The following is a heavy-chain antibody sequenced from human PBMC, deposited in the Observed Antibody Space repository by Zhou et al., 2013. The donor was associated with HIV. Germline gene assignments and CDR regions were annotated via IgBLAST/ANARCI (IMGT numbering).Heavy chain of an antibody. D-gene: IGHD6-6*01. CDR1: GGTFSSYA. CDR3: ASSAARPGKAYYYYYYMDV. Sequence: QVQLVQSGAEVKKPGSSVKVSCKASGGTFSSYAISWVRQAPGQGLEWMGGIIPIFGTANYAQKFQGRVTITTDESTSTAYMELSSLRSEDTAVYYCASSAARPGKAYYYYYYMDVWGKGTTVTVSS. V-gene: IGHV1-69*05. J-gene: IGHJ6*03. CDR2: IIPIFGTA.